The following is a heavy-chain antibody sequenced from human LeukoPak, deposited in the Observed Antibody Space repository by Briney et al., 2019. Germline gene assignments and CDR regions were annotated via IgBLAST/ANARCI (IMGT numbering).Heavy chain of an antibody. J-gene: IGHJ4*02. CDR2: ISYDGRDI. D-gene: IGHD6-19*01. Sequence: PGGSLRLSCAASGFTFSNAYMNWVRQAPGKGLECVALISYDGRDIYYIDSVKGRFTISRDNSKKTLYLQMNSLRPEDTAVYYCAKGYSSAWSYHFDYWGQGTLVTVSS. CDR1: GFTFSNAY. V-gene: IGHV3-30*18. CDR3: AKGYSSAWSYHFDY.